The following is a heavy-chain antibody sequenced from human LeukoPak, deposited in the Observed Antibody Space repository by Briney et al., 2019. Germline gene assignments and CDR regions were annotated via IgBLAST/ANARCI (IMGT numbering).Heavy chain of an antibody. Sequence: ASVKVSCKASGYTFTSYYMHWVRQAPGQGLEWMGIINPSGGSTSYAQKSQGRVTMTRDTSTSTVYMELSSLGSEDTAVYYCATSRQLWLQSGPYWGQGTLVTVSS. CDR2: INPSGGST. D-gene: IGHD5-18*01. J-gene: IGHJ4*02. V-gene: IGHV1-46*01. CDR1: GYTFTSYY. CDR3: ATSRQLWLQSGPY.